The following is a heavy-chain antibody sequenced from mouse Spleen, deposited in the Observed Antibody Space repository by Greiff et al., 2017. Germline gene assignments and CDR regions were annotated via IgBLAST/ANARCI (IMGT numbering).Heavy chain of an antibody. Sequence: VQLQQPGAELVKPGASVKLSCKASGYTFTSYWMQWVKQRPGQGLEWIGEIDPSDSYTNYNQKFKGKATLTVDTSSSTAYMQLSSLTSEDSAVYYCARDYGYDTKFAYWGQGTLVTVSA. CDR3: ARDYGYDTKFAY. CDR1: GYTFTSYW. J-gene: IGHJ3*01. CDR2: IDPSDSYT. D-gene: IGHD2-2*01. V-gene: IGHV1-50*01.